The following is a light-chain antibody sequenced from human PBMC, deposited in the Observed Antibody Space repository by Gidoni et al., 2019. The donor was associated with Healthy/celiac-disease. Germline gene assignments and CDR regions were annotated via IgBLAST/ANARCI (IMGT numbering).Light chain of an antibody. CDR1: SSNIGSNT. CDR3: AAWDDSLNGNV. Sequence: QSVLTQPPSASGPPGQRGTISCSGSSSNIGSNTVNWYQQLPGTAPKLLIYSNNQRPSGVPDRFSCSNAGTSASLAISGLQSEDEADYYCAAWDDSLNGNVFGTGTKVTVL. J-gene: IGLJ1*01. V-gene: IGLV1-44*01. CDR2: SNN.